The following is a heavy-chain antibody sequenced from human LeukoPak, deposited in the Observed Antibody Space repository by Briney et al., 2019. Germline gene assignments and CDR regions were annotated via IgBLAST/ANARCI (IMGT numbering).Heavy chain of an antibody. Sequence: SETLSLTCTVSGGSISSYYWSWIRQPPGKGLEWIGYIYYSGSTNYNPSLKSRVTISVDTSKNQFSLELNSVTAADTAVYYCARDPVAQNWFDPWGQGTLVTVSS. CDR3: ARDPVAQNWFDP. V-gene: IGHV4-59*01. CDR1: GGSISSYY. CDR2: IYYSGST. D-gene: IGHD6-19*01. J-gene: IGHJ5*02.